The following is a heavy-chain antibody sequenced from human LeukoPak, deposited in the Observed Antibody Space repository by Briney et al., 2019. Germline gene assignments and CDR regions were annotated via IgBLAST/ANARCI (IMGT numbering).Heavy chain of an antibody. Sequence: ASVKVSCKASGYTFAGYYMHWERQAPGQGLEWMGWINPNSGGTNYAQKFQGRVTMTRDTSISTAYMELSRLRSDDTAVYYCANENELYSSSEGFDYWGQGTLVSVSS. CDR1: GYTFAGYY. V-gene: IGHV1-2*02. CDR2: INPNSGGT. D-gene: IGHD6-13*01. J-gene: IGHJ4*02. CDR3: ANENELYSSSEGFDY.